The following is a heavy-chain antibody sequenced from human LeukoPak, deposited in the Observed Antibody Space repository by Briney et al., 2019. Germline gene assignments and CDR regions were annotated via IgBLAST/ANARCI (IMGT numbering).Heavy chain of an antibody. Sequence: QSGGSLRLSCAASGFTFSSYAMSWVRQAPGKGLEWVSAISGSGGSTYYADSVKGRFTISRDNSKNTLYLQMNSLRAEDTAVYYCAKDRPYYGDLRNITVFDYWGQGTLVTVSS. CDR3: AKDRPYYGDLRNITVFDY. D-gene: IGHD3-3*01. CDR2: ISGSGGST. V-gene: IGHV3-23*01. J-gene: IGHJ4*02. CDR1: GFTFSSYA.